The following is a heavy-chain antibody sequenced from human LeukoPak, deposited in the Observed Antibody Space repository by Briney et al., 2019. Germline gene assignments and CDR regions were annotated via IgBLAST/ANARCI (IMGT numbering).Heavy chain of an antibody. CDR2: INHSGST. D-gene: IGHD3-3*01. J-gene: IGHJ5*02. CDR3: ARAGYYDFWSGYRYNWFDP. Sequence: SETLSLTCAVYGGSFSGYYWSWIRQPPGKGLEWIGEINHSGSTNYNPSLKSRVTISVDTSKNQFSLKLSSVTAADTAVYYCARAGYYDFWSGYRYNWFDPWGQGTLVTVSS. CDR1: GGSFSGYY. V-gene: IGHV4-34*01.